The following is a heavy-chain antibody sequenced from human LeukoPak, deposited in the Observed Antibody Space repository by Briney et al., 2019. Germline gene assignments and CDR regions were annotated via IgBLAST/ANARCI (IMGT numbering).Heavy chain of an antibody. CDR3: ARDVQWLAFVLYYYYGMDV. V-gene: IGHV3-74*01. D-gene: IGHD6-19*01. J-gene: IGHJ6*02. Sequence: PGGSLILSCAASGFTFISYWMHWVRQAPGKELVRVSRINSDGISTSYADSVKGRFTISRDNSKNTLYLQMNSLRAEDTAVYYCARDVQWLAFVLYYYYGMDVWGQGTTVTVSS. CDR1: GFTFISYW. CDR2: INSDGIST.